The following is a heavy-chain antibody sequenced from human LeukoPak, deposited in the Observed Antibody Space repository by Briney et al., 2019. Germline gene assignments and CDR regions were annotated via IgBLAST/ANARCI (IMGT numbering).Heavy chain of an antibody. V-gene: IGHV1-2*02. D-gene: IGHD6-19*01. J-gene: IGHJ4*02. CDR2: INPNRGGT. CDR3: ARDVRAVAGHFDY. Sequence: ASVKVSCKASGYIFTSYYMHWVRQAPGQGLEGRGWINPNRGGTNYAQKFQGRVTMTRDTSISTAYMELSRLRSDDTAVYYCARDVRAVAGHFDYWGQGTLVTVSS. CDR1: GYIFTSYY.